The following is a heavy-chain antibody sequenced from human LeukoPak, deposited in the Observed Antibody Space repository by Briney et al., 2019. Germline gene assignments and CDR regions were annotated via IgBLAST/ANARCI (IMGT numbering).Heavy chain of an antibody. CDR2: IYYSGST. CDR3: ARQSGSYEDIAFDY. CDR1: GGSISSYY. V-gene: IGHV4-59*01. D-gene: IGHD1-26*01. J-gene: IGHJ4*02. Sequence: SETLSLTCTVSGGSISSYYWSWIRQPPGKGLEWIGYIYYSGSTNYNLSLKSRVTISVDTSKNQFSLKLSSVTAADTAVYYCARQSGSYEDIAFDYWGQGTLVTVSS.